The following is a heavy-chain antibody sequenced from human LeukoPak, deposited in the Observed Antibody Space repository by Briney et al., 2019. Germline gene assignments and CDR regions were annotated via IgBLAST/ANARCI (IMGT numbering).Heavy chain of an antibody. Sequence: GESLKISCKGSRNTFTNYWIGWVRQLPGKGLEWMGIIFPGDSETRYSPSFQGQVTMSVDKSTSTAYLQWASLKASDTAIYFCARLSTRLLDHWGQGTRVTVSS. CDR1: RNTFTNYW. D-gene: IGHD1-1*01. CDR2: IFPGDSET. J-gene: IGHJ5*02. V-gene: IGHV5-51*01. CDR3: ARLSTRLLDH.